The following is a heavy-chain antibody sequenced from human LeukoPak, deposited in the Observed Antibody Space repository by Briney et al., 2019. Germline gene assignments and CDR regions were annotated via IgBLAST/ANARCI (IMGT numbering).Heavy chain of an antibody. CDR2: LNPSGGST. D-gene: IGHD3-10*01. V-gene: IGHV1-46*01. J-gene: IGHJ5*02. Sequence: ASVKVSCKASGYTFTSYYMHWVRQAPGQGLEWMGILNPSGGSTSYAQKFQGRVTMTRDTSTSTVYMELSSLRSEDTAVYYCARGDFRDYYGSGSYYHWGQGTLVTVSS. CDR3: ARGDFRDYYGSGSYYH. CDR1: GYTFTSYY.